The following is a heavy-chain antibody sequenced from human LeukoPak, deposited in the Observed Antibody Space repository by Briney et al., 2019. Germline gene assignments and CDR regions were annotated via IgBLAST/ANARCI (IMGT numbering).Heavy chain of an antibody. CDR2: INPNSGDT. J-gene: IGHJ4*02. V-gene: IGHV1-2*02. Sequence: ASVKVSCKASGYTFTGYYMHWVRQAPGQGLEWMGWINPNSGDTNYAQKFQGRVTMTRDTSISTAYMELSRLSSDDTAVYYCARDNFWSGYYIDYWGQGTLVTVSS. CDR1: GYTFTGYY. D-gene: IGHD3-3*01. CDR3: ARDNFWSGYYIDY.